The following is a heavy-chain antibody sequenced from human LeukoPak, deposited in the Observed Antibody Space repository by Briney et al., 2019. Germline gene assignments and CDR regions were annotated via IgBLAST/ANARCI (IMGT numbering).Heavy chain of an antibody. CDR1: GASINTNSYG. Sequence: PSDSLSLACSLAGASINTNSYGWGWIRQPAGNGWDWIGSIFFDGSTYYTSSVNGRVTISVDTSKNQCSLKLSSVTAADTAVYYCAARIYEAFDIWGQGTMVTVSS. CDR3: AARIYEAFDI. V-gene: IGHV4-39*01. CDR2: IFFDGST. J-gene: IGHJ3*02. D-gene: IGHD5/OR15-5a*01.